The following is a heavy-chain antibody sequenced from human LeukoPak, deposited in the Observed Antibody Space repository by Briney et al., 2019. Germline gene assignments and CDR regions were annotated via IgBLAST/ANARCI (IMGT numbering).Heavy chain of an antibody. J-gene: IGHJ4*02. CDR3: ARAIRGYSYVLDY. D-gene: IGHD5-18*01. CDR2: ITGDGGGT. CDR1: GFTFRSSV. V-gene: IGHV3-23*01. Sequence: GGSLRLSCVASGFTFRSSVMSWVRQAPGKRLEWVSAITGDGGGTNHADSVKGRFTISRDNSKNTLYLQMNSLRAEDTAVYYCARAIRGYSYVLDYWGQGTLVTVSS.